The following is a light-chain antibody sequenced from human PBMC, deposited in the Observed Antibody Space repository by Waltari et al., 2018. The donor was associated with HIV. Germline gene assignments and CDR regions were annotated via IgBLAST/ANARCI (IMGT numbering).Light chain of an antibody. Sequence: QSVLTQPPSASGTPGQRVTISCSGSSSNIRRHYVYLYQQLPGTAPKLLIYRNNQRPSGVPDRFSGSKSGTSASLAISGLRSEDEADYYCAAWDDSLSGRGVVFGGGTKLTVL. V-gene: IGLV1-47*01. CDR1: SSNIRRHY. CDR3: AAWDDSLSGRGVV. J-gene: IGLJ2*01. CDR2: RNN.